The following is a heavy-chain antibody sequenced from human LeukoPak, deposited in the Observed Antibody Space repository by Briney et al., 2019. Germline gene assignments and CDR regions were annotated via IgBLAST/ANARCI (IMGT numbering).Heavy chain of an antibody. J-gene: IGHJ6*02. CDR2: INHSGST. V-gene: IGHV4-34*01. D-gene: IGHD1-7*01. CDR3: ARARNWNYPNYYYGMDV. Sequence: SETLSLTCAVYGGSFSGYYWSWIRPPPGKGLEWIGEINHSGSTNYNPSLKSRVTISVDTSKNQFSLKLSSVTAADTAVYYCARARNWNYPNYYYGMDVWGQGTTVTVSS. CDR1: GGSFSGYY.